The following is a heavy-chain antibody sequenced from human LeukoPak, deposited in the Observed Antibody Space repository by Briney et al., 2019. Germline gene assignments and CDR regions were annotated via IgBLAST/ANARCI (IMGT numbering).Heavy chain of an antibody. J-gene: IGHJ4*02. CDR3: AKVRWTKIIMIGFDY. CDR1: GFTFSSYA. Sequence: PGGSLRLSCAASGFTFSSYAMSWVRQAPGKGLEWVSAISGSGGSTYYADSVKGRFTISRDNAKNTLYLQLNSLRAEDTAVYYCAKVRWTKIIMIGFDYWGQGNLVTVSS. V-gene: IGHV3-23*01. D-gene: IGHD3-16*01. CDR2: ISGSGGST.